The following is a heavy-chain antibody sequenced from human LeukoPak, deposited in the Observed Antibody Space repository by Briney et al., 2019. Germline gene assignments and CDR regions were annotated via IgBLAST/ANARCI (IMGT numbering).Heavy chain of an antibody. CDR1: GFTFGKYW. J-gene: IGHJ4*02. CDR3: VVTSGRSGGI. V-gene: IGHV3-7*03. Sequence: PGGSLRLSCVASGFTFGKYWMSWVRQAPGKGLEWVANIKLDGSETNYVDSVRGRFTVSRDNVKNSLYLQMNSLRADDTALYYCVVTSGRSGGIWGQGALVTVSS. CDR2: IKLDGSET. D-gene: IGHD3-10*01.